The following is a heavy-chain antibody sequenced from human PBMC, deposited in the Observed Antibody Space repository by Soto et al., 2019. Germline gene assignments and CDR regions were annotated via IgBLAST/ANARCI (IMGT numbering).Heavy chain of an antibody. D-gene: IGHD1-26*01. CDR3: AKNPFGARELLGH. V-gene: IGHV3-23*01. CDR1: GFTFSSYA. Sequence: EVQLLESGGGLVQPGGSLRLSCAASGFTFSSYAMSWVRQAPGKGLEWVSAISGSGGSTYYADSVTGRFTIYRDHSKYTRYLQVNRLRAEDTAVYYCAKNPFGARELLGHWGQGTLVTVSS. CDR2: ISGSGGST. J-gene: IGHJ4*02.